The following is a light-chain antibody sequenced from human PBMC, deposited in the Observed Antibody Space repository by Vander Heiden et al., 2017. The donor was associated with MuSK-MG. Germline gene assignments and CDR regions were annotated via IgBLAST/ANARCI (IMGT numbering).Light chain of an antibody. Sequence: QSVLTQPPSVSGAPGQRVTISCTGRSSNIGAGYDVHWYQQLPGTAPKLLIYSNNKRPSGVPDRFSGSKSGTSASLAITGLLAEDEADYYCQSYDSSLSGVVFGGGTKLTVL. CDR2: SNN. V-gene: IGLV1-40*01. J-gene: IGLJ3*02. CDR1: SSNIGAGYD. CDR3: QSYDSSLSGVV.